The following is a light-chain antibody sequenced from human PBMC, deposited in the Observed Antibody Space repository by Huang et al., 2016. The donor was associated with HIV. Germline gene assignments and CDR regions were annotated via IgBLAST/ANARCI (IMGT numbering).Light chain of an antibody. CDR1: QSVLYSSNNKNY. CDR2: WAS. Sequence: DIVMTQSPDSLAVSLGERATINCKSSQSVLYSSNNKNYLAWYQQKQGQPPHLLIYWASTRESGVPDRFSGSGSGTDFTLTISSLQAEDVAVYYCQQYYITPPTFGQGTKLEIK. CDR3: QQYYITPPT. V-gene: IGKV4-1*01. J-gene: IGKJ2*01.